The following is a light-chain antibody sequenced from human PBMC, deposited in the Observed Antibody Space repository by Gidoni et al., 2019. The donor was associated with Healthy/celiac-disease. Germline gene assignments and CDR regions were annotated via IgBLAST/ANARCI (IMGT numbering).Light chain of an antibody. V-gene: IGKV3-15*01. CDR1: QSVDSN. Sequence: EIVMTQSPATLSVSPGERATLSCRASQSVDSNLAWYQQKPGQAPRLLIYDASIRATGIPARFSGSGSGTEFTLTISSLQSEDFAVYYCQQCNTWPPLFTFGPGTKVGIK. CDR2: DAS. CDR3: QQCNTWPPLFT. J-gene: IGKJ3*01.